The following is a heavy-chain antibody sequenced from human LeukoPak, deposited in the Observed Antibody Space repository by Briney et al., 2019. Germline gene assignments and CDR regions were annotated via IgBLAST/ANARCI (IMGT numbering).Heavy chain of an antibody. D-gene: IGHD5-18*01. V-gene: IGHV1-69*05. J-gene: IGHJ3*02. Sequence: SVKVSCKASGGTFSSYAISWVRQAPGQGLEWMGRIIPIFGTANYAQKFQGRVTITTEESTSTAYMELSSLRSEDTAVYYCARFRYSYASPMAGYDAFGIWGQGTMVTVSS. CDR3: ARFRYSYASPMAGYDAFGI. CDR1: GGTFSSYA. CDR2: IIPIFGTA.